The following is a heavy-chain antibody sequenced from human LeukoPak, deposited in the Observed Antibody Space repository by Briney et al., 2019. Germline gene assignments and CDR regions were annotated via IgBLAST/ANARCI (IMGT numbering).Heavy chain of an antibody. CDR2: IYHSGST. CDR3: ARGFRDGYNYGFDY. D-gene: IGHD5-24*01. Sequence: PSETLSLTCAVSGGSISSSNWWSWVRQPPGKGLEWIGEIYHSGSTNYNPSLKSRVTISVDKSKNQFSLKLSSVTAADTAVYYCARGFRDGYNYGFDYWGQGTLVTVSS. CDR1: GGSISSSNW. J-gene: IGHJ4*02. V-gene: IGHV4-4*02.